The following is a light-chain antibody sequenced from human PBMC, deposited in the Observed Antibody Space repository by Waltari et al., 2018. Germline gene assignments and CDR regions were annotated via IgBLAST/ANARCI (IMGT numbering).Light chain of an antibody. Sequence: QAALTQPPSMSGSPGQSVTISCTGTSSDIGGYNHVSWYQQFPGKAPKLLIFEVSQRPSGVFDRFSGSKSGNTASLTISRLQSEDEADYYCSSYAGSKTFLFGGGTRLTVL. CDR2: EVS. CDR3: SSYAGSKTFL. J-gene: IGLJ2*01. CDR1: SSDIGGYNH. V-gene: IGLV2-8*01.